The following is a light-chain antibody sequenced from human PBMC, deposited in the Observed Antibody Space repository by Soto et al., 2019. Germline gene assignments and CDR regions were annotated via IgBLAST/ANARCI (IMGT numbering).Light chain of an antibody. Sequence: EIVMTQSPATLSVSPGERATLSCRASQSVSSNLAWYQQKPGQAPRLLIHGASTRATGIPARFSGSGSGTEFTLTISSLQSEDFAVYYCQQYNNWPPVTFGPGTKVDIK. V-gene: IGKV3D-15*01. J-gene: IGKJ3*01. CDR1: QSVSSN. CDR2: GAS. CDR3: QQYNNWPPVT.